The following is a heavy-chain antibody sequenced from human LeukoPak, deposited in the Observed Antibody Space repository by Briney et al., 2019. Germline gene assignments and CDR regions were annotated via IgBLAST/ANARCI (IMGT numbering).Heavy chain of an antibody. CDR1: GGSFSGYY. V-gene: IGHV4-34*01. J-gene: IGHJ5*02. CDR2: INHSGGT. CDR3: ARHPWFDP. Sequence: SETLSLTCAVYGGSFSGYYWSWLRQPPGKGLEWIGEINHSGGTNYSPSLKSRVTISVDTSKNQFSLKLSSVTAADTAVYYCARHPWFDPWGQGTLVTVSS.